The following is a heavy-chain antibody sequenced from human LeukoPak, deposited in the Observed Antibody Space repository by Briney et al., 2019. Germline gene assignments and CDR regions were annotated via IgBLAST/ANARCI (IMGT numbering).Heavy chain of an antibody. CDR3: ARQTPYYYDSSGASPYYFDY. D-gene: IGHD3-22*01. J-gene: IGHJ4*02. CDR2: IYYSGST. Sequence: SETLSLTCAVSGGSISSSSYYWGWIRQPPGKGLEWIGSIYYSGSTYYNPSLKSRVTISVDTSKNQFSLKLSSVTAADTAVYYCARQTPYYYDSSGASPYYFDYWGQGTLVTVSS. CDR1: GGSISSSSYY. V-gene: IGHV4-39*01.